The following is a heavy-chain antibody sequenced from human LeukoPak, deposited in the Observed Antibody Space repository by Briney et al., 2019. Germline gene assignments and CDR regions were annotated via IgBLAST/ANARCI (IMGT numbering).Heavy chain of an antibody. J-gene: IGHJ4*02. CDR2: ISGSGGST. V-gene: IGHV3-23*01. CDR1: GFTFSSYA. Sequence: PGGSLRLSCAASGFTFSSYAMSWVRQAPGKGLEWVSAISGSGGSTYYADSVKGRFTISRDNSKNTLYLQMNSLRAEDTAVYYCAKGFLRGYSYGVSGSIDYWGQGTLVTVSS. D-gene: IGHD5-18*01. CDR3: AKGFLRGYSYGVSGSIDY.